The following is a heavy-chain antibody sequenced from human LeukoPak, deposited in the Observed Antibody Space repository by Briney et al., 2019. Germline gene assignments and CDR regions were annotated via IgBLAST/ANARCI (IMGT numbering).Heavy chain of an antibody. J-gene: IGHJ5*02. D-gene: IGHD3-10*01. CDR1: GYSISSGYY. CDR3: ARDREVLWFGELKGWFDP. CDR2: FYYSGSS. V-gene: IGHV4-38-2*02. Sequence: SETLSLTCTVSGYSISSGYYWGWIRQPPGKGLEWIGSFYYSGSSYFNPSLKSRVTISADTSKNQFSLKLTSVTAADTAVYYCARDREVLWFGELKGWFDPWGQGTLVTVSS.